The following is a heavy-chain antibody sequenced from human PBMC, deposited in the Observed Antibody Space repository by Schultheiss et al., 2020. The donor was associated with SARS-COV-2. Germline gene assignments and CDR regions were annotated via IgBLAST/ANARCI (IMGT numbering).Heavy chain of an antibody. CDR2: ISYDGSNK. CDR1: GFTFSSYA. J-gene: IGHJ5*02. D-gene: IGHD4-17*01. Sequence: GGSLRLSCAASGFTFSSYAMHWVRQAPGKGLEWVAVISYDGSNKYYADSVKGRFTISRDNSKNTLYLQMNSLRAEDTAVYYCARTTVLTRFDPWGQGTLVTVSS. CDR3: ARTTVLTRFDP. V-gene: IGHV3-30-3*01.